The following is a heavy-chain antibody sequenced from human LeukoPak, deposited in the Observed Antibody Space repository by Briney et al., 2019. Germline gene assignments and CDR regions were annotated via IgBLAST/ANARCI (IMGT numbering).Heavy chain of an antibody. CDR2: ISKNGGYT. CDR3: ARVGEGRYYQYYYMDV. CDR1: GFTLSSYA. D-gene: IGHD1-26*01. Sequence: GGSLRLSCAASGFTLSSYAMHWVRQAPGKGLEYVSAISKNGGYTYYANSVKGRFSISRDNSKNTLYLQMGSLRTEDMAVYYCARVGEGRYYQYYYMDVWGKGTTVTVSS. V-gene: IGHV3-64*01. J-gene: IGHJ6*03.